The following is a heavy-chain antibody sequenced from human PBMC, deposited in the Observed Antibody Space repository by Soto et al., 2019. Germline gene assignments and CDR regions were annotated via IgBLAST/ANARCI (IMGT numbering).Heavy chain of an antibody. CDR1: GGSVSSGSYY. Sequence: SETLSLTCTVSGGSVSSGSYYWSWIRQPPGKGLEWIGYIYYSGSTNYNPSLKSRVTISVDTSKNQFSLKLSSVTAADTAVYYCASCITRVRGAAPYYYYGMDVWGQGTTVTVSS. V-gene: IGHV4-61*01. J-gene: IGHJ6*02. CDR3: ASCITRVRGAAPYYYYGMDV. D-gene: IGHD3-10*01. CDR2: IYYSGST.